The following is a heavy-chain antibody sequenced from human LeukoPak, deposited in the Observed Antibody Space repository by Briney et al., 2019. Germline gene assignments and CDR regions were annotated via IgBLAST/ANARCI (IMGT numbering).Heavy chain of an antibody. J-gene: IGHJ4*02. V-gene: IGHV2-5*01. CDR3: AHKRNWVFVY. D-gene: IGHD7-27*01. CDR1: GFSLSTNAVG. CDR2: IYWNGDQ. Sequence: SGPTLVKPTQTLTLTCTFSGFSLSTNAVGVGWIRQPPGKALEWLALIYWNGDQRYSPSLQSRLSITKDTSKNQVVLTMTNMDPVGTATYYCAHKRNWVFVYWGQGTLVTVSS.